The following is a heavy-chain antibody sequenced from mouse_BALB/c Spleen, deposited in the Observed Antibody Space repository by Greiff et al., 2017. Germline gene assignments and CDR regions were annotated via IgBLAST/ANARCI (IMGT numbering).Heavy chain of an antibody. V-gene: IGHV5-12-2*01. Sequence: EVHLVESGGGLVQPGGSLKLSCAASGFTFSSYTMSWVRQTPEKRLEWVAYISNGGGSTYYPDTVKGRFTISRDNAKNTLYLQMSSLKSEDTAMYYCARHLLGWGNYCDYWGQGTTLTVSS. J-gene: IGHJ2*01. CDR3: ARHLLGWGNYCDY. CDR1: GFTFSSYT. D-gene: IGHD2-3*01. CDR2: ISNGGGST.